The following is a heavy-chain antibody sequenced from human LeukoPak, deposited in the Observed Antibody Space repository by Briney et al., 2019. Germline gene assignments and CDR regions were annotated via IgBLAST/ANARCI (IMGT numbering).Heavy chain of an antibody. CDR2: ISSSSSYI. D-gene: IGHD6-13*01. J-gene: IGHJ3*02. V-gene: IGHV3-21*01. CDR1: GFTFSSYS. Sequence: GGSLRLSCAASGFTFSSYSMNWVRQAPGKGLEWVSSISSSSSYIYYADSVKGPFTISRDNAKNSLYLQMNSLRAEDTAVYYCARDPYSSSWSSAFDIWGQGTMVAVSS. CDR3: ARDPYSSSWSSAFDI.